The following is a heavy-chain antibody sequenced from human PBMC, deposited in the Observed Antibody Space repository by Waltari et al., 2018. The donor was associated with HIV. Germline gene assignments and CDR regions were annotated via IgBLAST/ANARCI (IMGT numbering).Heavy chain of an antibody. Sequence: QLVLRESEAGPGQPSENPSLTAGGSGACTRGGSPFRVARRQAPGKGLEWIGSMFYTGSSYYNPSLKSRVNISIDTLNNQFSLKMTSVTAADTAVYYCARDWDVTTACMDVWGQGTTVTVSS. D-gene: IGHD1-26*01. CDR2: MFYTGSS. J-gene: IGHJ6*02. CDR3: ARDWDVTTACMDV. V-gene: IGHV4-39*07. CDR1: GACTRGGSPF.